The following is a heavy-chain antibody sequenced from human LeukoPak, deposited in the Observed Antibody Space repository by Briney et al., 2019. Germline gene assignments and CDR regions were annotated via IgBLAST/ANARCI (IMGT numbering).Heavy chain of an antibody. J-gene: IGHJ4*02. V-gene: IGHV1-18*01. CDR3: ARNQTGDPADY. Sequence: ASVKVSCKASGYTFSSYHVSWVRQAPGQGLEWMGWINTYDGNTNYAQNFQGRVAMTTDTSTSTAYMELRSLRSDDTAVYYCARNQTGDPADYWGQGTVVTVSS. CDR2: INTYDGNT. D-gene: IGHD7-27*01. CDR1: GYTFSSYH.